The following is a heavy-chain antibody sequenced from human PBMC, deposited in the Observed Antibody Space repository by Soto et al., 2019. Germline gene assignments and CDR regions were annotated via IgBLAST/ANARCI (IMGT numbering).Heavy chain of an antibody. CDR3: ARDNGGY. Sequence: QEQLVESGGGVVQPGRSLRLSCAASGFTFRTYAMHWVRQAPGKGLEGVAVISSDGRKEFYVDSVKGRFTISRDNSKNTLYLQMNSPRTDDTAIYYCARDNGGYWGQGTLVTVSS. CDR2: ISSDGRKE. V-gene: IGHV3-30*04. D-gene: IGHD2-8*01. J-gene: IGHJ4*02. CDR1: GFTFRTYA.